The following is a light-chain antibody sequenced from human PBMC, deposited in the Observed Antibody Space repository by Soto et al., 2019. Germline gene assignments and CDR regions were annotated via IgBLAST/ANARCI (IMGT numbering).Light chain of an antibody. J-gene: IGKJ2*01. CDR2: DAS. CDR1: QDITNY. CDR3: QQYDTFLYT. Sequence: DIQMTQSPSSLSASVGDRVTITCQASQDITNYLNWYQQKPGKAPKLLTYDASNLETGVPSRFSGSGSGTDFTFTISSLQPEDIATYYCQQYDTFLYTFGQGTKLELK. V-gene: IGKV1-33*01.